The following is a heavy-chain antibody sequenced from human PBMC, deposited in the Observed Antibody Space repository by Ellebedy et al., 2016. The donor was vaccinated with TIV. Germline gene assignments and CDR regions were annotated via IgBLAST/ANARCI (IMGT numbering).Heavy chain of an antibody. CDR3: ATDGSYGDYLSPQHAFTI. J-gene: IGHJ3*02. V-gene: IGHV3-7*01. CDR1: GFSFRSYW. CDR2: INQDESQK. D-gene: IGHD4-17*01. Sequence: GGSLRLSCVASGFSFRSYWMSWVRQAPGKGLEWVANINQDESQKYYVDSVKGRFTISRDNVKNSLYLQVNSLRAEDTAVYYCATDGSYGDYLSPQHAFTIWGQGTMVTVSS.